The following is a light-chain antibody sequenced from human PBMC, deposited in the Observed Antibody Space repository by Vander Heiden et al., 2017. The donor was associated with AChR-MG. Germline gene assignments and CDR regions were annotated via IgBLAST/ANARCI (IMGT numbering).Light chain of an antibody. CDR3: CSYAGRYTWL. CDR1: SSDVGNYNY. J-gene: IGLJ3*02. V-gene: IGLV2-11*01. Sequence: QSALTQPRSVSGSPGQSVTIPCTGTSSDVGNYNYVSWYQHHPGKAPKLMIFDVTKRPSEVPDRFSGSKSGNTASLTISGLQAGDEADYYCCSYAGRYTWLFGGGTMLTVL. CDR2: DVT.